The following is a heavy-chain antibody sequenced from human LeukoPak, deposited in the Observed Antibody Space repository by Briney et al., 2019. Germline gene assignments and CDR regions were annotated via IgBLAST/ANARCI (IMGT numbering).Heavy chain of an antibody. D-gene: IGHD6-6*01. CDR2: IHHSGST. CDR1: GYYIKNGYY. V-gene: IGHV4-38-2*02. J-gene: IGHJ6*03. Sequence: KPSETLSLTCTVSGYYIKNGYYWGWIRQPPGKGLEWIGSIHHSGSTYYNPSLKSRVTISVDTSKNQFSLKLSSVTAADTAVYYCARVQGGSSSKWEGIMYYYYMDVWGKGTTVTVSS. CDR3: ARVQGGSSSKWEGIMYYYYMDV.